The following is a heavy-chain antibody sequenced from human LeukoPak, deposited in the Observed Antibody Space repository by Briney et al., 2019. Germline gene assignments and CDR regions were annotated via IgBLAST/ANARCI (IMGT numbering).Heavy chain of an antibody. CDR1: GFTFSSYW. V-gene: IGHV3-7*02. D-gene: IGHD5-12*01. CDR2: IKGDGSEK. J-gene: IGHJ4*02. CDR3: AMFGLVAAIDS. Sequence: PGGSLRLSCAASGFTFSSYWMTWVRQAPGRGLEWVANIKGDGSEKYYADSVRGQFTISRDNAKNSLYLQMNSLRAEDTAVHYCAMFGLVAAIDSWGQGTLVTVSS.